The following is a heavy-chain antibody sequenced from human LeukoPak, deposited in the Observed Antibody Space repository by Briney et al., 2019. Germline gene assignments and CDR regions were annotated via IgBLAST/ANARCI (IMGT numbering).Heavy chain of an antibody. V-gene: IGHV4-59*01. Sequence: SETLSLTCAVSGDSMNYYYWSWIRLPPGKGLEWIGYVYYSGSTNYNPSLKSRVTISVDTSKNQFSLKLSSVTAADTAVYYCATGPRILEWLTPSGEYFQHWGQGTLVTVSS. D-gene: IGHD3-3*01. CDR2: VYYSGST. CDR3: ATGPRILEWLTPSGEYFQH. CDR1: GDSMNYYY. J-gene: IGHJ1*01.